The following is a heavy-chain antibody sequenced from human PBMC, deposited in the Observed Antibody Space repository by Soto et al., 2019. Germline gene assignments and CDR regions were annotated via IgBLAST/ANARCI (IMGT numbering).Heavy chain of an antibody. CDR2: IYYSGST. V-gene: IGHV4-39*01. CDR3: ARHIRFLEWLVY. CDR1: CR. Sequence: CRRSRKNKPSGKGLEWIGSIYYSGSTYYNPSLKSRVTISVDTSKNQFSLKLSSVTAADTAVYYCARHIRFLEWLVYWGQGTLVTVSS. D-gene: IGHD3-3*01. J-gene: IGHJ4*02.